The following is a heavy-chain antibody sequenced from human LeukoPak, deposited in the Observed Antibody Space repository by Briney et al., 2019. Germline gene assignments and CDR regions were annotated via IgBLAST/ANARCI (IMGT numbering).Heavy chain of an antibody. Sequence: PGRSLRLSCAVSGFTLDDYSMHWVRQAPGKGLEWVSSISWNSGSAGYADSVKGRFTISRDSAKNSLYLQMNSLRTEDTALYYCAKDRTYSAYAALDYWGQGTLVTVSS. J-gene: IGHJ4*02. CDR2: ISWNSGSA. D-gene: IGHD5-12*01. CDR1: GFTLDDYS. CDR3: AKDRTYSAYAALDY. V-gene: IGHV3-9*01.